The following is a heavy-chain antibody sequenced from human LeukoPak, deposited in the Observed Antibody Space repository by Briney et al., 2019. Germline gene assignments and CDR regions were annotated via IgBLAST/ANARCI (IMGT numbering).Heavy chain of an antibody. CDR1: GGSISSYY. CDR2: IYYSGST. J-gene: IGHJ6*03. CDR3: ARETGSSWYFNYYYYMDV. Sequence: SETLSLTCTVSGGSISSYYWSWIRQPPGKGLEWIGYIYYSGSTNYNPSLKSRVSISVDTSKNQFSLKLSSVTAADTAVYYCARETGSSWYFNYYYYMDVWGKGTTVTVSS. D-gene: IGHD6-13*01. V-gene: IGHV4-59*01.